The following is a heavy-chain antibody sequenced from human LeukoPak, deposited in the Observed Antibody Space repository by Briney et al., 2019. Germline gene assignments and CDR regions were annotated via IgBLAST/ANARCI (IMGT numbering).Heavy chain of an antibody. J-gene: IGHJ3*02. CDR2: IATSSDYI. CDR1: GFTFSTYS. Sequence: GGSLRLSCAASGFTFSTYSMNWVRQAPGKGLEWVSSIATSSDYIFYAGSLKGRFTISRDNAKNSLYLHMNSLRPDDTAVYYCARGRSITILRGVAISDGFDIWGQGTKVTVS. CDR3: ARGRSITILRGVAISDGFDI. V-gene: IGHV3-21*06. D-gene: IGHD3-10*01.